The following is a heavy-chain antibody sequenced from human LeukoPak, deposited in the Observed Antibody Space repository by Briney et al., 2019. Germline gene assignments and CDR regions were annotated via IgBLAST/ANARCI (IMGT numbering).Heavy chain of an antibody. J-gene: IGHJ4*02. CDR2: ISAYNGNT. D-gene: IGHD5-18*01. CDR3: ASNGMDSYGFLYYFDY. Sequence: ASVKVSCKASGYTFTSYGISWVRQAPGQGLEWMGWISAYNGNTNYAQKLQGRVTITADKSTSTAYMELSSLRSEDTAVYYCASNGMDSYGFLYYFDYWGQGTLVTVSS. V-gene: IGHV1-18*01. CDR1: GYTFTSYG.